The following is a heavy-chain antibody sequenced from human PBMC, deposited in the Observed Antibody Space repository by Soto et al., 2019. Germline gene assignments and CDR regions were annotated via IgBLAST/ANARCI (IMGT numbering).Heavy chain of an antibody. CDR2: IKQDGSEK. CDR1: GFTFSSYW. Sequence: EVQLVESGGGLVQPGGSLRLSCAASGFTFSSYWMSWVRQAPGKGLEWVANIKQDGSEKYYVDSVKGRFTISRDNAKNSLYLQMNSLRAEDTAVYYCARESDGRAARFDYWGQGTLVTVSS. D-gene: IGHD6-6*01. V-gene: IGHV3-7*01. CDR3: ARESDGRAARFDY. J-gene: IGHJ4*02.